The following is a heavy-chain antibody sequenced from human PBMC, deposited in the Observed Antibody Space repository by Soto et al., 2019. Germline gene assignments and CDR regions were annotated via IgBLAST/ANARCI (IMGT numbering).Heavy chain of an antibody. Sequence: PSETLSLTCTVSGGSISSSSYYLGWIRQPPGKGLEWIGSIYYSGSTYYNPSLKSRVTISVDTSKNQFSLKLSSVTAADTAVYYCARLGPYSSGWHLRSYFDYWGQGTLVTVS. V-gene: IGHV4-39*01. CDR2: IYYSGST. D-gene: IGHD6-19*01. CDR3: ARLGPYSSGWHLRSYFDY. J-gene: IGHJ4*02. CDR1: GGSISSSSYY.